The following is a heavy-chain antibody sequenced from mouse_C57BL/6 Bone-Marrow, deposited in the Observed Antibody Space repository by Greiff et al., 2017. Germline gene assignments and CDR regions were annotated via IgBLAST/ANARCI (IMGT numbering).Heavy chain of an antibody. CDR3: AKSPYYGSPSFDY. V-gene: IGHV1-72*01. CDR2: IDPNSGGT. J-gene: IGHJ2*01. D-gene: IGHD1-1*01. Sequence: QVQLQQPGAELVKPGASVKLSCKASGYTFTSYWMHWVKQRPGRGLEWIGRIDPNSGGTKYNEKFKSKATLTVDKPSSTAYMQLSSLTSEDSAVSYCAKSPYYGSPSFDYWGQGTTLTVSS. CDR1: GYTFTSYW.